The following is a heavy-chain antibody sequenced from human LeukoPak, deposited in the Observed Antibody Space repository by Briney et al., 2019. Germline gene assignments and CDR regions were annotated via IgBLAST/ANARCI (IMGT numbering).Heavy chain of an antibody. V-gene: IGHV1-69*05. D-gene: IGHD3-22*01. Sequence: SVKVSCKASGGTFSSYAISWVRQAPGQGLEWMGGIIPIFGTANYAQKFQGRVTITTDESTSTAYMELSSLRSEDTAVYYCAGAHYYDSSGYKGWFDPWGQGTLVTVSS. J-gene: IGHJ5*02. CDR3: AGAHYYDSSGYKGWFDP. CDR1: GGTFSSYA. CDR2: IIPIFGTA.